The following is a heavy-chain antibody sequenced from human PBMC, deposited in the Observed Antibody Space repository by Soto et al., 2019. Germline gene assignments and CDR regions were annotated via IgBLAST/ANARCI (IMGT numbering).Heavy chain of an antibody. V-gene: IGHV2-26*01. CDR2: IFSNDEK. CDR1: GFSLSNARMG. J-gene: IGHJ6*02. Sequence: SGPTLVNPTETLTLTCTVSGFSLSNARMGVSWIRQPPGKALEWLAHIFSNDEKSYSTSLKSRITISKDTSKSQVVLTMTNMDPVDTATYYCARVRYSSSWYIYYGMDVWGQGTTVTVSS. CDR3: ARVRYSSSWYIYYGMDV. D-gene: IGHD6-13*01.